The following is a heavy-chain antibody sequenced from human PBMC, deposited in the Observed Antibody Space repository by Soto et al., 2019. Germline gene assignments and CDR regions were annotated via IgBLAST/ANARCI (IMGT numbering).Heavy chain of an antibody. V-gene: IGHV2-5*02. J-gene: IGHJ4*02. Sequence: QITLKESGPPLVKPTQTLTLTCSFSGFSLTTGAVGVGWIRQPPGKALEWLAVIYWDDDKRYSPSLRSRLTTTQHTSKRHVLLTLTHMDPVDTATYSCAHIPYFGGKLDYWGQGALVTVSS. CDR2: IYWDDDK. D-gene: IGHD2-15*01. CDR1: GFSLTTGAVG. CDR3: AHIPYFGGKLDY.